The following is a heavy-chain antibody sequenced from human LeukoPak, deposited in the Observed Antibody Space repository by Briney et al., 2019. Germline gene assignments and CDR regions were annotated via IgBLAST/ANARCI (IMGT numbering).Heavy chain of an antibody. J-gene: IGHJ4*02. Sequence: ASVTVSCKASGYTFTSYAMHWVRQAPGQRLEWMGWINAGNGNTKYSQKFQGRVTITRDTSASTAYMELSSLRSEDTAVYYCARDLSQSTPFLPGYWGQGTLVTVSS. D-gene: IGHD2-2*01. CDR1: GYTFTSYA. V-gene: IGHV1-3*01. CDR2: INAGNGNT. CDR3: ARDLSQSTPFLPGY.